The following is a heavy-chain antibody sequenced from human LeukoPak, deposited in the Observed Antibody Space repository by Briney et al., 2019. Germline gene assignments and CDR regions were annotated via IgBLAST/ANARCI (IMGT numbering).Heavy chain of an antibody. CDR2: IYTSGST. J-gene: IGHJ6*03. D-gene: IGHD2/OR15-2a*01. CDR1: GGSISSYY. CDR3: ARDFNRSPYYYMDV. Sequence: SETLSLTCTVSGGSISSYYWSWIRQPAGKGLEWIGRIYTSGSTNYNPSLKSRVTMSVDTSKNQFSLKLSSVTAADTAVYYCARDFNRSPYYYMDVWGKGTTLTVSS. V-gene: IGHV4-4*07.